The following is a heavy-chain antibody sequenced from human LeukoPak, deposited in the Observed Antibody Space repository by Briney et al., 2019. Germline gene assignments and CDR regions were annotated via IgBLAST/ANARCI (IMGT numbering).Heavy chain of an antibody. CDR2: IYYSGST. CDR3: ASYNWNWSRAFDI. V-gene: IGHV4-59*01. D-gene: IGHD1-7*01. Sequence: SETLSLTCTVSGGSISSYYWSWIRQPPGKGLEWIGYIYYSGSTNYNPSLKSRVTISVDTSKNQFSLKLSSVTAADTAVYYRASYNWNWSRAFDIWGQGTMVTVSS. J-gene: IGHJ3*02. CDR1: GGSISSYY.